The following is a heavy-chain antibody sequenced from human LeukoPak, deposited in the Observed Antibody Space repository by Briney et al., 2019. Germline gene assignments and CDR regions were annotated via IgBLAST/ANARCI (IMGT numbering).Heavy chain of an antibody. CDR3: ARVKTMIVVVSLFDY. CDR1: GYTFTGYY. V-gene: IGHV1-2*02. J-gene: IGHJ4*02. D-gene: IGHD3-22*01. Sequence: ASVKVSCKASGYTFTGYYMHWVRQAPGQGLEWMGWINPNSGGTNYAEKFQGRVTMTRDTSITTAFMELSRLRSDDTAVYYCARVKTMIVVVSLFDYWGQGTLVTVSS. CDR2: INPNSGGT.